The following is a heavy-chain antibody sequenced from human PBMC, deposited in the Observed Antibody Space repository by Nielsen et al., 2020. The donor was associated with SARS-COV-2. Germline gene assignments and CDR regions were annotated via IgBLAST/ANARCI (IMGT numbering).Heavy chain of an antibody. J-gene: IGHJ6*03. V-gene: IGHV1-18*01. D-gene: IGHD3-22*01. CDR3: ARLYYYDSSGCYHTPDDYYYYYMDV. CDR2: ISAYNGNT. Sequence: WVRQAPGQGLEWMGWISAYNGNTNYAQKLQGRVTMTTDTSTSTAYMELRSLRSDDTAVYYCARLYYYDSSGCYHTPDDYYYYYMDVWGKGTTVTVSS.